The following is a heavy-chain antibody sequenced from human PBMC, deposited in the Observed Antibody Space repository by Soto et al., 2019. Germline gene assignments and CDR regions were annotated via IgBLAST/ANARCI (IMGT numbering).Heavy chain of an antibody. D-gene: IGHD2-2*01. CDR3: ATHCSSTSCEYTFAP. CDR1: GGSFSSYY. CDR2: INHYGST. V-gene: IGHV4-34*01. J-gene: IGHJ5*02. Sequence: QVQLQQWGAGLLKPSETLSPTCAVYGGSFSSYYWSWIRQPPGKGLEWIGQINHYGSTDYNPSLKSRVTIPVTTSNNHLSLRLSSVTAADTAMYYCATHCSSTSCEYTFAPWGQGTLVTVSS.